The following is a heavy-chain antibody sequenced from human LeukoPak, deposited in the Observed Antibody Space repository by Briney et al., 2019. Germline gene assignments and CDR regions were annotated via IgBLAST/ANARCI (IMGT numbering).Heavy chain of an antibody. Sequence: GSLRLSCAASGFTFSSYWMSWVRQAPGKGLEWVANIKQDGSEKYYVDSVKGRFTISRDNAKNSLYLQMNSLRAEDTAVYYCARDDPFVAAAAGVNAFDIWGQGTMVTVSS. CDR1: GFTFSSYW. V-gene: IGHV3-7*01. J-gene: IGHJ3*02. CDR3: ARDDPFVAAAAGVNAFDI. D-gene: IGHD6-13*01. CDR2: IKQDGSEK.